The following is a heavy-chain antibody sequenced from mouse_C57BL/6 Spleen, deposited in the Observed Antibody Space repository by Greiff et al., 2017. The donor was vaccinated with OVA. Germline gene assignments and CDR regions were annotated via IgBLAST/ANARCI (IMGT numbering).Heavy chain of an antibody. Sequence: VQLQQPGAELVMPGASVKLSCKASGYTFTSYWMHWVKQRPGQGLEWIGEIDPSDSYTNYNQKFKGKSTLTVDKSSSTAYMQLSSLTSEDSAVYYCASSSTTVDDWGKGTLVTVSA. CDR1: GYTFTSYW. CDR2: IDPSDSYT. D-gene: IGHD1-1*01. J-gene: IGHJ3*01. V-gene: IGHV1-69*01. CDR3: ASSSTTVDD.